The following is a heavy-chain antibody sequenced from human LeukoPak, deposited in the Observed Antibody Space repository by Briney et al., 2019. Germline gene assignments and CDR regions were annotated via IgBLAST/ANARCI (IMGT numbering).Heavy chain of an antibody. V-gene: IGHV3-23*01. CDR3: AKEGIAATGTY. CDR2: ISGSGGST. J-gene: IGHJ4*02. CDR1: GFTFSSFA. Sequence: GVSLRLSCAASGFTFSSFAMNWVRQAPGKGLEWVSTISGSGGSTYYADSVKGRFTISRDNSKNTLYLQMNSLRAEDTAVYFCAKEGIAATGTYWGQGTMVTVSS. D-gene: IGHD6-13*01.